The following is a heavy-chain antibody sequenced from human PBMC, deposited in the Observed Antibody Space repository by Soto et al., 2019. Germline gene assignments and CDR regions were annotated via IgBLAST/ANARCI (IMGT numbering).Heavy chain of an antibody. J-gene: IGHJ3*01. CDR2: IKSNVNGGTT. V-gene: IGHV3-15*01. D-gene: IGHD3-16*02. CDR1: GSTFSNLW. CDR3: TTDRPFSREGVIVT. Sequence: EVQLVESGGGLIKPGGSVRLSCVVSGSTFSNLWMTWVRQAPGKGLEWVGRIKSNVNGGTTDYAAPVKGRFTISRDDSKDTLYLEMNSLKTEDTAVYYCTTDRPFSREGVIVTWGQGAMVTVSS.